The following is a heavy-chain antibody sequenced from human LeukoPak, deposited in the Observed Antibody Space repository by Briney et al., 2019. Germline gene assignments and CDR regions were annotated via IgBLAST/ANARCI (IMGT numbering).Heavy chain of an antibody. Sequence: GGSLRLSCAASGFTFSTYGMNWVRQTPGKGLEWVSSISSNGSYIYYADSVKGRFTISRDNAKNSLYLQMNSLRAEDTAVYYCVRGEIGYCSSTSCYIFDYWGQGTLVTVSS. CDR3: VRGEIGYCSSTSCYIFDY. CDR1: GFTFSTYG. CDR2: ISSNGSYI. J-gene: IGHJ4*02. V-gene: IGHV3-21*01. D-gene: IGHD2-2*02.